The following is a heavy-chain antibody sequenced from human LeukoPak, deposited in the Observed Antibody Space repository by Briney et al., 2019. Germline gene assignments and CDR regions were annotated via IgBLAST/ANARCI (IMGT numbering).Heavy chain of an antibody. J-gene: IGHJ4*02. V-gene: IGHV3-9*03. CDR3: AKDKTAAGRGGFDY. CDR1: RFTFDDYA. Sequence: PGGSLRLSCAASRFTFDDYAMHWVRQAPGKGLEWVSGISWNSGSIGYADSVKGRFTISRDNAKNSLYLQMNSLRAEDMALYYCAKDKTAAGRGGFDYWGQGTLVTVSS. D-gene: IGHD6-13*01. CDR2: ISWNSGSI.